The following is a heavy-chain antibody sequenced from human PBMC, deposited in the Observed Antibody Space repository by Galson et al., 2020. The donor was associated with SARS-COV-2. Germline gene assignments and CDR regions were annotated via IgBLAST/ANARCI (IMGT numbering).Heavy chain of an antibody. V-gene: IGHV3-53*01. Sequence: GESLKISCAASGFTVSSNYMSWVRQAPGKGLEWVSVIYSGGSTYYADSVKGRFTISRDNSKNTLYLQMNSLRAEDTAVYYCASAGYDILTGYPLHWGQGTLVTVSS. CDR1: GFTVSSNY. CDR2: IYSGGST. D-gene: IGHD3-9*01. J-gene: IGHJ4*02. CDR3: ASAGYDILTGYPLH.